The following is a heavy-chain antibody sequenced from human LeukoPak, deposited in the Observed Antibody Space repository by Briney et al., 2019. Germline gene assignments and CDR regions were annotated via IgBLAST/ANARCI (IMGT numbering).Heavy chain of an antibody. J-gene: IGHJ4*02. Sequence: GGSLRLSCAASGFTFSSNSMNWVRQAPGKGLEWISYISSSGSTMYYADSVKGRFTISRDNAKNSLYLQMNSLRAEDTAVHYCARDGRDDWGQGTLVIVSS. CDR2: ISSSGSTM. CDR1: GFTFSSNS. V-gene: IGHV3-48*01. D-gene: IGHD5-24*01. CDR3: ARDGRDD.